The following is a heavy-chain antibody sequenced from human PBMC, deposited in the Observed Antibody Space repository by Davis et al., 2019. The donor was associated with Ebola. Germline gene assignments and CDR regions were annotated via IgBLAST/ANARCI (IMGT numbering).Heavy chain of an antibody. CDR3: ARDSGSGLDY. J-gene: IGHJ4*02. CDR2: ISYDGSNK. D-gene: IGHD3-10*01. CDR1: GFTFSSYA. Sequence: GESLKISCAASGFTFSSYAMHWVRQAPGKGLEWVAVISYDGSNKYYADSVKGRFTISRDNSKNTLYLQMNSLRAEDTAVYYCARDSGSGLDYWGQGTLVTVSS. V-gene: IGHV3-30-3*01.